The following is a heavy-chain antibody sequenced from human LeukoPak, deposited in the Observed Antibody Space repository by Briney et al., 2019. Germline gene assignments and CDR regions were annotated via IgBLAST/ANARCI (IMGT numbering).Heavy chain of an antibody. J-gene: IGHJ4*02. CDR1: GFTFSSYA. CDR3: ARESLDQDGWGFDY. V-gene: IGHV3-23*01. CDR2: ISGSGGST. D-gene: IGHD3-16*01. Sequence: GGSLRLSCAASGFTFSSYAMSWVRQAPGKGLEWVSAISGSGGSTYYADSVKGRFTISRDNSKNTLYLQMNSLRVEDTAVYYCARESLDQDGWGFDYWGQGTLVTVSS.